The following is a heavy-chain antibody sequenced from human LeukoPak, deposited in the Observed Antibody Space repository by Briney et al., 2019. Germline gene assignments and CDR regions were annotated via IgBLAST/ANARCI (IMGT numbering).Heavy chain of an antibody. CDR1: GFRFSYHD. J-gene: IGHJ3*02. V-gene: IGHV3-64*02. CDR2: IGAAGAHT. D-gene: IGHD1-14*01. CDR3: ARELGGTKTGGFDI. Sequence: PGGSLRLSCAASGFRFSYHDMRWVRQAPGKGLEFVSSIGAAGAHTFYADSVKGRFTISRDNFQSTMYLQMDGLRPEDSAVYYCARELGGTKTGGFDIWGRGTVVTVSS.